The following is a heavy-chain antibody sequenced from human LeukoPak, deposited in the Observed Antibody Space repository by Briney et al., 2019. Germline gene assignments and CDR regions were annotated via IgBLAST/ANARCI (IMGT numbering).Heavy chain of an antibody. CDR1: GFTFSSYG. Sequence: GGSLRLSCSASGFTFSSYGMHWVRQAPGKGLEYVSAISSNGGSTYYADSVKGRFTISRDNSKNTVYLQMNSLRVEDTAVYYCARELSPAVKFYFDSWGQGTQVTVSS. V-gene: IGHV3-64*04. CDR3: ARELSPAVKFYFDS. CDR2: ISSNGGST. D-gene: IGHD2/OR15-2a*01. J-gene: IGHJ4*02.